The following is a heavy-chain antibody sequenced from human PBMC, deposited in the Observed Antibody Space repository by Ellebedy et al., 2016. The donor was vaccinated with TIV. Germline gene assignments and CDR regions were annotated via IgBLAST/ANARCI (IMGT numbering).Heavy chain of an antibody. CDR2: IKQDGSEK. V-gene: IGHV3-7*01. J-gene: IGHJ4*02. CDR3: ARDPGDTDSWYYFDF. Sequence: GGSLRLSXAVSGFTFTNYWMTWVRQAPGKGLEWVANIKQDGSEKYYVDSVKGRFTISRDNAKNSLYLQMNNLRADDTAVYYCARDPGDTDSWYYFDFWGQGTPVTVSS. D-gene: IGHD6-13*01. CDR1: GFTFTNYW.